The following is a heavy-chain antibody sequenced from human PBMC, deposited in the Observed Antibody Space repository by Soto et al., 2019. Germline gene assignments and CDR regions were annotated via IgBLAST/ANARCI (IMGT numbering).Heavy chain of an antibody. CDR3: AHRSYHYDFSGLAFDS. J-gene: IGHJ4*02. V-gene: IGHV2-5*02. D-gene: IGHD3-22*01. CDR2: MYWDDDK. CDR1: GFSLSTNGVG. Sequence: QITLKETGPTLAKPTQTLTLTCTFSGFSLSTNGVGVGWIRQPPGKALEGLGIMYWDDDKRYSPSRGSRLTITQETPKNQEVLTMNNMDPGDTATYYCAHRSYHYDFSGLAFDSWVQGSLVTVAS.